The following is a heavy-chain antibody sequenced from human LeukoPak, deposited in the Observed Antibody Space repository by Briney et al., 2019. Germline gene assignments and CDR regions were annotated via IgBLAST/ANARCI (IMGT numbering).Heavy chain of an antibody. J-gene: IGHJ4*02. CDR2: IYYTGST. Sequence: SETLSLTCTVSGGSISSYYWSWIRQPPGKGLEWIGYIYYTGSTNYNPSLKSRVTISVDTSKNQFSLKLSSVTAADTAVYYCARSSSTAIFDYWGQGTLVTVSS. D-gene: IGHD2-2*01. V-gene: IGHV4-59*08. CDR1: GGSISSYY. CDR3: ARSSSTAIFDY.